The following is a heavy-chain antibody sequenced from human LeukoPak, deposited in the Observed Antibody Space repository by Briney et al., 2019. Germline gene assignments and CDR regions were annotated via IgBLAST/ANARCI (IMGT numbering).Heavy chain of an antibody. J-gene: IGHJ5*02. V-gene: IGHV4-38-2*02. CDR3: ARPRSSSWYVGGDWFDP. CDR1: GYSISTGYY. Sequence: SETLSLACTVSGYSISTGYYWDWIRQPPGKGLEWIGTFYHGGSTYYNPSLKSRVTISLDTSTNQFSLKLSSLTAADTAVYYCARPRSSSWYVGGDWFDPWGQGTLVTVSS. CDR2: FYHGGST. D-gene: IGHD6-13*01.